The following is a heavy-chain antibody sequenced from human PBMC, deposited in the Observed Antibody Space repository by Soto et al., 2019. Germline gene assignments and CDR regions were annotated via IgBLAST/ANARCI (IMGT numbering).Heavy chain of an antibody. CDR3: ARAGWSEYSGSSAVAYYYYMDV. CDR1: GYTFTSYA. D-gene: IGHD5-12*01. Sequence: GASVKVSCKASGYTFTSYAMHWVRQAPGQRLEWMGWINAGNGNTKYSQKFQGRVTITRDTSASTAYMELSSLRSEDTAVYYCARAGWSEYSGSSAVAYYYYMDVWGKGTTVTVSS. CDR2: INAGNGNT. J-gene: IGHJ6*03. V-gene: IGHV1-3*01.